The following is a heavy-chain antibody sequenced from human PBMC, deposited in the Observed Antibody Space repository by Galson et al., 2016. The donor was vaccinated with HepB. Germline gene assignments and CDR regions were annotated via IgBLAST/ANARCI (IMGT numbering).Heavy chain of an antibody. Sequence: SETLSLTCIVSGGSVTNHQYCWGWVRQAPGKGLEWIASFCYTGITYYNPSLRSRLTMDVDTSKFQLSLHLRSVAAADTAVYYCVDYCGGGACPDYWGQGTPVTVSS. J-gene: IGHJ4*02. CDR1: GGSVTNHQYC. D-gene: IGHD2-21*01. CDR2: FCYTGIT. CDR3: VDYCGGGACPDY. V-gene: IGHV4-39*01.